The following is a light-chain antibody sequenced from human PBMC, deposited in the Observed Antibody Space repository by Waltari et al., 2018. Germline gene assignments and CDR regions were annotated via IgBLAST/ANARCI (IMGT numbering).Light chain of an antibody. J-gene: IGLJ3*02. CDR2: EDD. Sequence: NLMLTQPHSVSESPGNTVTISCPRSSGRIASNYVQWYQQRPGSSPTIVIYEDDQRPAGVPDRFSGSIDTSSNSASLTISGLKTEDEADDYCQSYDSPNHWVFGGGTKLTVL. V-gene: IGLV6-57*01. CDR1: SGRIASNY. CDR3: QSYDSPNHWV.